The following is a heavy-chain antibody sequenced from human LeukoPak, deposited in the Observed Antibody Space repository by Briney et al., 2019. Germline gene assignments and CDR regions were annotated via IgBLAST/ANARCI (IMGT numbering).Heavy chain of an antibody. CDR1: GFTFSSYA. CDR2: ISGSGRNT. J-gene: IGHJ4*02. Sequence: GGSLRLSCAASGFTFSSYAMIWVRQAPGKGLEWVSAISGSGRNTYYADSVKGRFTISRDNSKNTLYLQMNSLRAEDTAVYFCAKDHIHNDFWSGYSGYWGQGTLVTVSS. V-gene: IGHV3-23*01. D-gene: IGHD3-3*01. CDR3: AKDHIHNDFWSGYSGY.